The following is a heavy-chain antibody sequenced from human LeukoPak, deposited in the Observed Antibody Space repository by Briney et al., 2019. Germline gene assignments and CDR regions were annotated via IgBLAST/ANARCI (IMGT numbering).Heavy chain of an antibody. CDR1: GYTFTGYY. V-gene: IGHV1-2*02. D-gene: IGHD3-9*01. CDR2: TNPNSGGT. J-gene: IGHJ4*02. CDR3: ARVREDYDILTGYWIVEYFDY. Sequence: ASVKVSCKASGYTFTGYYMHWVRQAPGQGLEWMGWTNPNSGGTNYAQKFQGRVTMTRDTSISTAYMELSRLRSDDTAVYYCARVREDYDILTGYWIVEYFDYWGQGTLVTVSS.